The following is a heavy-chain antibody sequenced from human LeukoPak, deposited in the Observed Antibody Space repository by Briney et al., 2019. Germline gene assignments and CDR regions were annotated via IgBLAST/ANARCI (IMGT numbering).Heavy chain of an antibody. J-gene: IGHJ4*02. D-gene: IGHD6-13*01. CDR1: GGSFSGYY. CDR2: INHSGST. V-gene: IGHV4-34*01. Sequence: SETLSLTCAVYGGSFSGYYWSWIRQPPGKGLEWIGEINHSGSTNYNPSLKSRVTISVDTSKNQFSLKLSSVTAADTAVYYCARRGRRYSSSFHFDYWGQGTLVTVSS. CDR3: ARRGRRYSSSFHFDY.